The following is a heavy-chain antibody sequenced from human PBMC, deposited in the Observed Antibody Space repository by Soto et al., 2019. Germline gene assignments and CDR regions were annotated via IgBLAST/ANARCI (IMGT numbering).Heavy chain of an antibody. D-gene: IGHD3-22*01. V-gene: IGHV5-51*01. Sequence: GESLKISCKGSGYSFTSYWIGWVRQMPGKGLEWMGIIYPGDSDTRYSPSFQGQVTISADKSISTAYLQWSSLKASDTAMYYCATHGYDSSGYYHWLDPCGQGTLVTVYS. CDR3: ATHGYDSSGYYHWLDP. CDR1: GYSFTSYW. CDR2: IYPGDSDT. J-gene: IGHJ5*02.